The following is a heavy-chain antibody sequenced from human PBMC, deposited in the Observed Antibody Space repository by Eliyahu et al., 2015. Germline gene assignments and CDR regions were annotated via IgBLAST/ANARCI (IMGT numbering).Heavy chain of an antibody. J-gene: IGHJ4*02. V-gene: IGHV4-30-4*01. CDR2: IYYSGST. CDR1: GXXXSSGDYY. CDR3: ARGDYGDYYFDY. Sequence: QVQLQESGPGLVKPSQTLSLTCTVSGXXXSSGDYYWSWIRQPPGKGLEWIGYIYYSGSTYYNPSLKSRVTISVDTSKNQFSLKLSSVTAADTAVYYCARGDYGDYYFDYWGQGTLVTVSS. D-gene: IGHD4-17*01.